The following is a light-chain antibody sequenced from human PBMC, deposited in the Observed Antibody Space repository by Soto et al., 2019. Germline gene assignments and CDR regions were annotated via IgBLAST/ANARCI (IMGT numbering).Light chain of an antibody. J-gene: IGKJ1*01. CDR1: QSVSSN. V-gene: IGKV3-15*01. CDR2: GAS. CDR3: QQYNNWPPWT. Sequence: EIVMTQSPATLSVSPGESATLSCRASQSVSSNLAWYQQKPGQAPRLLIYGASTRATGIPARFSGSVSGTEFTLTISSLQSEDVAVYYCQQYNNWPPWTFGQGSK.